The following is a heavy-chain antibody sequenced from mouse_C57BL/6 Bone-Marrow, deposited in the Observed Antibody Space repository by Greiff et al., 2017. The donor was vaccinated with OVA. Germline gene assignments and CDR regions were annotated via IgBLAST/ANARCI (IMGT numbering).Heavy chain of an antibody. CDR1: GFTFSDYG. Sequence: VQLKESGGGLVKPGGSLKLSCAASGFTFSDYGMHWVRQAPEKGLEWVAYISSGSSTIYYADTVKGRFTISRDNAKNTLFLQMTSLRSEDTAMYYCARPGGNPRFFDYWGQGTTLTVSS. CDR2: ISSGSSTI. CDR3: ARPGGNPRFFDY. V-gene: IGHV5-17*01. J-gene: IGHJ2*01. D-gene: IGHD2-1*01.